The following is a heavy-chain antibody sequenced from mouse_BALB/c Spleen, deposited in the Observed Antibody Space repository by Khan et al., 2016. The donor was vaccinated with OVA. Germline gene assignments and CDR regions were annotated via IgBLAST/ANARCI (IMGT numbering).Heavy chain of an antibody. V-gene: IGHV3-2*02. CDR2: ISYSGRT. J-gene: IGHJ2*01. Sequence: EVQLQESGPGLVKPSQSLSLTCTVTGYSITSDYAWNWLRQFPGNKLEWMGYISYSGRTSYNPSLKSRISITRDTSKNQFLLQLNSVTTDDTATYDCARSVTITTVVATDFDYWGQGTTLTVSS. CDR3: ARSVTITTVVATDFDY. CDR1: GYSITSDYA. D-gene: IGHD1-1*01.